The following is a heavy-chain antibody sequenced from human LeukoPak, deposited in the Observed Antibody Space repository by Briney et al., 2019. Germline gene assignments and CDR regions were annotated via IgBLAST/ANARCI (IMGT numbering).Heavy chain of an antibody. V-gene: IGHV4-59*01. D-gene: IGHD5-12*01. Sequence: SETLSLTCTVSGGSISSYYWSWLRQPPGKGLEWIGYIYYSGSTNYNPSLKSRVTISVDTSKNQFSLKLSSVTAADTAVYYCARARGGYLFDYWGQGTLVTVSS. CDR1: GGSISSYY. CDR2: IYYSGST. CDR3: ARARGGYLFDY. J-gene: IGHJ4*02.